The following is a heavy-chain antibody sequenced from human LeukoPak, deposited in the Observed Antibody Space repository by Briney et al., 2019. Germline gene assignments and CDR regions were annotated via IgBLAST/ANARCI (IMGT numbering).Heavy chain of an antibody. CDR2: ISWNSGSI. D-gene: IGHD5-18*01. V-gene: IGHV3-9*01. CDR1: GFTFDDYA. J-gene: IGHJ4*02. CDR3: AKDTDVDTAMVFDY. Sequence: PGRSLRLSCAASGFTFDDYAMHWVRQAPGKGLEWVSGISWNSGSIGYADSVKGRFTISRDNAKNSLYLQMNSLRAEDTALYYCAKDTDVDTAMVFDYWGQGTLVTVSS.